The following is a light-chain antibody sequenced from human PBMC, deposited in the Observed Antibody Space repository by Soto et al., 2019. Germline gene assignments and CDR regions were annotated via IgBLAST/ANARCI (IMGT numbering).Light chain of an antibody. CDR1: SSDVGGYKY. J-gene: IGLJ1*01. CDR3: SAYAGINNLGV. CDR2: GDN. V-gene: IGLV2-8*01. Sequence: QSALTQPPSASGSPGQSVTISCTGTSSDVGGYKYVSWYQQHPGKAPKLMIFGDNKRPSGVPDRFSGSKSGNTASLTVSGLQDEDEADYYCSAYAGINNLGVFGTGTKLTVL.